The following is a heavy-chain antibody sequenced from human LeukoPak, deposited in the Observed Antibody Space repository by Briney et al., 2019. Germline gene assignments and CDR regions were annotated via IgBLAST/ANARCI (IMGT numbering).Heavy chain of an antibody. J-gene: IGHJ4*02. CDR1: EFTVSRNY. CDR3: TRDQMNY. D-gene: IGHD5-24*01. CDR2: IFSNGDT. Sequence: PGGSLRLSCTASEFTVSRNYMLWVRQAPGKGLEWVSLIFSNGDTHYADSVKGRFTISRDTSKNTVSLQMNSLRVEDTAMYYCTRDQMNYWGQGTLDIVSS. V-gene: IGHV3-53*01.